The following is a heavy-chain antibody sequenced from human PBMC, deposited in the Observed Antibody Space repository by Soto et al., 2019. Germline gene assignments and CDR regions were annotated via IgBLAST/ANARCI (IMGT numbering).Heavy chain of an antibody. CDR3: ARVSCCGLDHYYYMDV. Sequence: GFLRLCCAAAGVTCGGYNRIWVRQAPGKGLECLSYISSGGSPINYAVSVRGRFTISRDNAKNSLYLQMNSLRDEDTAVYYCARVSCCGLDHYYYMDVWGKGITVTVSS. V-gene: IGHV3-48*02. CDR2: ISSGGSPI. J-gene: IGHJ6*03. D-gene: IGHD1-1*01. CDR1: GVTCGGYN.